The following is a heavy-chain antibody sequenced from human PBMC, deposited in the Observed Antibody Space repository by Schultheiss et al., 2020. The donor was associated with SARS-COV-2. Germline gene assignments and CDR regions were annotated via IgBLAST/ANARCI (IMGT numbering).Heavy chain of an antibody. CDR1: GFTFSSYG. V-gene: IGHV3-23*01. J-gene: IGHJ4*02. CDR3: AKDSGWGGYFDY. Sequence: GGSLRLSCAASGFTFSSYGMHWVRQAPGKGLEWVSSISGSGDTTYYADSVKGRFTISRDNSKNTLYLQMNSLRAEDTAVYYCAKDSGWGGYFDYWGQGTLVTVSS. D-gene: IGHD6-19*01. CDR2: ISGSGDTT.